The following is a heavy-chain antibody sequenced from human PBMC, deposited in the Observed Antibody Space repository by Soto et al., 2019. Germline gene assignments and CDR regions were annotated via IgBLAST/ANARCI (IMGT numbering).Heavy chain of an antibody. J-gene: IGHJ6*02. CDR3: ARNRPGYELDV. V-gene: IGHV3-33*01. Sequence: HHGGSMRLSSAASGFTFSSYGMHWVRQAPGKGLEWVAIIWYDGSNKYYGDSVRGRFTISRDNSKNTLYLQMNTLRAEDTGVYHSARNRPGYELDVWGQGTTVTVSS. D-gene: IGHD5-18*01. CDR1: GFTFSSYG. CDR2: IWYDGSNK.